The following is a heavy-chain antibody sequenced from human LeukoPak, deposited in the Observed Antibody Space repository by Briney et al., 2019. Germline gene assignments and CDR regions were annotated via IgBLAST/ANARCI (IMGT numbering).Heavy chain of an antibody. J-gene: IGHJ4*02. V-gene: IGHV4-39*01. Sequence: SETLSLTCTVSGGSISSRSCCWGWIRQPPGKGLEWIGTIYYSGSPYYNPSLKSRVTISVDTSKNQFSLRLSSVTAADTAVYYCARQVYSGTHYFDYWGQGTLVAVSS. CDR1: GGSISSRSCC. D-gene: IGHD1-26*01. CDR3: ARQVYSGTHYFDY. CDR2: IYYSGSP.